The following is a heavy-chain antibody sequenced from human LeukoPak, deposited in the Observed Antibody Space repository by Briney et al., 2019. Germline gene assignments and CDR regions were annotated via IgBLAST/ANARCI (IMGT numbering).Heavy chain of an antibody. Sequence: PGRSLRLSCAASGFIFRNYAIPWVRQIPGKGLEWVATISSSGSHTYYADSVKGRFTISRDNSRTTLDLQMNSLRPEDTGLYYCARDYVVRPGDYMDVWGNGTTVIVSS. V-gene: IGHV3-30*01. J-gene: IGHJ6*03. CDR2: ISSSGSHT. CDR1: GFIFRNYA. CDR3: ARDYVVRPGDYMDV. D-gene: IGHD3-10*01.